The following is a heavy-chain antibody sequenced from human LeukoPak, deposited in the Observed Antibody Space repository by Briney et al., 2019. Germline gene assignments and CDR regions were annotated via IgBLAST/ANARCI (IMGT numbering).Heavy chain of an antibody. Sequence: SETLSLTCAVYGGSFSGYYWSWIRQPPGKGLEWIGEINHSGSTNYNPSLKSRVTISVDTSKNQFSLKLSSVTAADTAVYYCASLRKTYYDFWSPLFDYWGQGTLVTVSS. CDR2: INHSGST. CDR1: GGSFSGYY. V-gene: IGHV4-34*01. D-gene: IGHD3-3*01. J-gene: IGHJ4*02. CDR3: ASLRKTYYDFWSPLFDY.